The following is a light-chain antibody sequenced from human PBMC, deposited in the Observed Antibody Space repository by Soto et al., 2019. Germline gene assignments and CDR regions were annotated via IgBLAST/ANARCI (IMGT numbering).Light chain of an antibody. J-gene: IGKJ5*01. CDR3: QQYYDLPIT. CDR1: QDIDKY. V-gene: IGKV1-33*01. Sequence: DIQMTQSPSSLSASVGDRVTITCQASQDIDKYLNWYQQKPGKAPKLLIDDVTNLETGVPSRFSGSGSGTHFTCTIGSLQPEDIATYYCQQYYDLPITFGQGTRREIK. CDR2: DVT.